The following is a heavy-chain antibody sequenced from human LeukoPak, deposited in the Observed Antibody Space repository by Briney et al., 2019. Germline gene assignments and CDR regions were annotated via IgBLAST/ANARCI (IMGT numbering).Heavy chain of an antibody. V-gene: IGHV4-59*01. D-gene: IGHD1-26*01. J-gene: IGHJ4*02. Sequence: SETLSLTCTVSGGSISGYYWSWIRQPPGKGLEWIGYIYYSGSTNYNPSLKSRVTISVDTSKNQFSLKLNSVTAADTAVYYCARTRGATDFDYWGQGALVTVSS. CDR1: GGSISGYY. CDR2: IYYSGST. CDR3: ARTRGATDFDY.